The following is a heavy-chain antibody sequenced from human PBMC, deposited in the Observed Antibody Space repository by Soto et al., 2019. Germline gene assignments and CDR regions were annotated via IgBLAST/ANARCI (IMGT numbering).Heavy chain of an antibody. D-gene: IGHD1-26*01. CDR2: ISGSGGST. J-gene: IGHJ1*01. CDR3: AFPRSRWELHEYFQH. Sequence: GGSLRLSCAASGFTFSSYAMSWVRQAPGKGLEWVSAISGSGGSTYYADSVKGRFTISRDNSKNTLYLQMNSLRAEDTAVYYCAFPRSRWELHEYFQHWGQGTLVTVSS. CDR1: GFTFSSYA. V-gene: IGHV3-23*01.